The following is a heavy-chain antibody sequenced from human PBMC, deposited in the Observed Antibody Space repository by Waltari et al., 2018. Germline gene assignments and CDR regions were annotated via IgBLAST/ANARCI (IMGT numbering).Heavy chain of an antibody. CDR3: ARGIVVVPAAQGLSDAFDI. J-gene: IGHJ3*02. V-gene: IGHV3-21*01. CDR2: ISSSSSYI. D-gene: IGHD2-2*01. CDR1: GFTFSSYS. Sequence: EVQLVESGGGLVKPGGSLRLSCAASGFTFSSYSMNWVRPAPGKGLEWVSSISSSSSYIYYADSVKGRFTISRDNAKNSLYLQMNSLRAEDTAVYYCARGIVVVPAAQGLSDAFDIWGQGTMVTVSS.